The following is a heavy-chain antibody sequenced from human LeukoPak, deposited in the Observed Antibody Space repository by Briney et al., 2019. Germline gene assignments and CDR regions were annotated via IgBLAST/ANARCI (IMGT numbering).Heavy chain of an antibody. Sequence: SETLSLTCAVYGGSFSGYYWSWIRHPPGKGLEWIGEINHSGSTNYNPSLKSRVTISVDTSKNQFSLKLSSVTAADTAVYYCTRGQLWFYWGQGTLVTVSS. J-gene: IGHJ4*02. CDR1: GGSFSGYY. V-gene: IGHV4-34*01. D-gene: IGHD5-18*01. CDR2: INHSGST. CDR3: TRGQLWFY.